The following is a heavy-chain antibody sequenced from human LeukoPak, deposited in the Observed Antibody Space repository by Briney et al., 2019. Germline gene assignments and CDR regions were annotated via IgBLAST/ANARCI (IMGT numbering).Heavy chain of an antibody. J-gene: IGHJ4*02. D-gene: IGHD3-3*01. CDR2: IYSGGSR. Sequence: PGGSLRLSCAASGFTVSSNYMSWVRQAPGKGPEWVSVIYSGGSRYYADSVKGRFTISRDNSKNTMYLQMNSLRAEDTAVYYCAKASYDFWSGYYYFDYWGQGTLVTVSS. CDR1: GFTVSSNY. V-gene: IGHV3-53*01. CDR3: AKASYDFWSGYYYFDY.